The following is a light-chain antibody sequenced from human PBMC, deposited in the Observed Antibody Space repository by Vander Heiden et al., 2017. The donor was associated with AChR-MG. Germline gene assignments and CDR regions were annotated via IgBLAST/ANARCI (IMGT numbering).Light chain of an antibody. V-gene: IGKV1-9*01. CDR1: QGISSY. Sequence: IRLTQSPSSLSASVGDRVTITFRASQGISSYLAWYQQKPGKAPKLLIYAASTSQSGVPSRYSGSGSGTDFTLTISSRQPEAFATYYCQQLNSYPQTFGQGTEVEIK. J-gene: IGKJ1*01. CDR2: AAS. CDR3: QQLNSYPQT.